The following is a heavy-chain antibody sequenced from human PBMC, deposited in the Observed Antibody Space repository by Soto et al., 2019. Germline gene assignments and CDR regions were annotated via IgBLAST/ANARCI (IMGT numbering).Heavy chain of an antibody. CDR1: GFTFSNYW. D-gene: IGHD2-15*01. CDR2: INQDGSEK. J-gene: IGHJ4*02. CDR3: ARRVQILGPHYYFDY. Sequence: EVQLVESGGGLVQPGGSLRLSCAASGFTFSNYWMTWVRQSPGKGLEWVANINQDGSEKSFVDSVKGRFTISRDNAKNSLYLQMNSPRAEDTAEYYCARRVQILGPHYYFDYWGQGTLVTVSS. V-gene: IGHV3-7*01.